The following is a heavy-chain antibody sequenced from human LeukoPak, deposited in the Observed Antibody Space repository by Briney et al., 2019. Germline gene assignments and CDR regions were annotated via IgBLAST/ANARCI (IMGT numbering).Heavy chain of an antibody. CDR3: ARAIAAAGSVYFDY. CDR2: IYYSGST. D-gene: IGHD6-13*01. J-gene: IGHJ4*02. CDR1: GGSISSYY. Sequence: KPSETLSLTCTVSGGSISSYYWSWIRQPPGKGLEWIGYIYYSGSTNYNPSLKSRVTISVDTSKNQFSLKLSSVTAADTAVYYCARAIAAAGSVYFDYWGQGTLVTVSS. V-gene: IGHV4-59*01.